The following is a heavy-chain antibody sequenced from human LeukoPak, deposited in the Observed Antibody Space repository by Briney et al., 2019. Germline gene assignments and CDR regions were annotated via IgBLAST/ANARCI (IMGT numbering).Heavy chain of an antibody. D-gene: IGHD2-21*01. CDR1: GGSISSSSYY. Sequence: SETLSLTCTVSGGSISSSSYYWAWIRQPPGKGLEWIGSIYYSGSAYYNPSLKSRVTISVDTSKNQFSLKLSSVTAADTAVYYCARVRRGVIHGVDYWGQGTLVTVSS. CDR2: IYYSGSA. CDR3: ARVRRGVIHGVDY. V-gene: IGHV4-39*07. J-gene: IGHJ4*02.